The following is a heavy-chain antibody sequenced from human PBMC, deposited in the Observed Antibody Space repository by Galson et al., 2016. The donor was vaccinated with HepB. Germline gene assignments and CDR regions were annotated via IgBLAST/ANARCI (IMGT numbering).Heavy chain of an antibody. CDR1: GYTFTSYG. D-gene: IGHD3-22*01. V-gene: IGHV1-18*04. CDR3: ARDKKWYYYDSSGGWFDP. J-gene: IGHJ5*02. CDR2: ISAYNGNT. Sequence: SVKVSCKASGYTFTSYGISWVRQAPGQGLEWMGWISAYNGNTNYAQKLQGRVTMTTDTSTSTAYMELRSLRSDDTAVYYCARDKKWYYYDSSGGWFDPWAREPWSPSPQ.